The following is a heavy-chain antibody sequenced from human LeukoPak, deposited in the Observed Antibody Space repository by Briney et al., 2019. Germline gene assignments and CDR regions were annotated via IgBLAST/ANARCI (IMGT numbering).Heavy chain of an antibody. J-gene: IGHJ5*02. V-gene: IGHV4-39*01. D-gene: IGHD3-3*01. CDR3: ARHSGLRSPFDP. CDR1: GGSISTTNYY. CDR2: IYSSGNT. Sequence: SETLSLTCTVSGGSISTTNYYWGWIRQPPGRDLEWIGSIYSSGNTYYNPPLERRVTISVDTSKNQLSLKLTSATAADTSVYYCARHSGLRSPFDPWGQGTLVTVSS.